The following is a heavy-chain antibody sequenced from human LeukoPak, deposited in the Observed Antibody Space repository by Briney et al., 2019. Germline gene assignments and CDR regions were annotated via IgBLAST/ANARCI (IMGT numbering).Heavy chain of an antibody. Sequence: PSETLSLTCTVSGYSITTGYYWGWIRQTPGKGLEWIGSIYHTGSTFYNPSLKSRVTISVDPSKNQFSLKLTSVTAADTAVYYCARDRLRLSPAFDIWGQGTMVTVSS. D-gene: IGHD6-25*01. CDR1: GYSITTGYY. CDR2: IYHTGST. V-gene: IGHV4-38-2*02. J-gene: IGHJ3*02. CDR3: ARDRLRLSPAFDI.